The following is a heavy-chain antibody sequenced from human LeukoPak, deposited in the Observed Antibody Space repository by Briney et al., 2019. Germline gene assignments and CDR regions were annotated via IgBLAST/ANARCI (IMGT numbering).Heavy chain of an antibody. J-gene: IGHJ4*02. D-gene: IGHD3-10*01. V-gene: IGHV1-18*01. CDR2: ISAYNGNT. CDR3: ARAIWFGELLSYYFDY. CDR1: GYTFTSYG. Sequence: APVKVSCKASGYTFTSYGISWVRQAPGQGLEWMGWISAYNGNTNYAQKLQGRVTMTTDTSTSTAYMELRSLRSDDTAVYYCARAIWFGELLSYYFDYWGQGTLVTVSS.